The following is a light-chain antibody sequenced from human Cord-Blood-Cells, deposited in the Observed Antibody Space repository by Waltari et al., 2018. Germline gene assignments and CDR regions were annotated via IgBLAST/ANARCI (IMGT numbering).Light chain of an antibody. CDR2: GAS. CDR3: QQYGSSPLT. CDR1: QSVSGSY. J-gene: IGKJ1*01. Sequence: ENVLPQPPGPLSWSPGQRSSTSCRPSQSVSGSYFAWYQQKPGQGPRLLIYGASSRATGIPDRFRGSGSGTDFTLTISRLEPEDFAVYYCQQYGSSPLTFGQGTKVEIK. V-gene: IGKV3-20*01.